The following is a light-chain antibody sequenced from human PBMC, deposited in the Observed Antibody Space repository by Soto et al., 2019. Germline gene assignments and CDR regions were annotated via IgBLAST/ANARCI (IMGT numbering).Light chain of an antibody. Sequence: SYELTQPPSVSVAPGQTARITCGGNNIGNNSVHWYQQKPGQAPALVVYDDTDRPSGIPERFSGSNSGNTATLTIVRVEAGDEADYYCQVWDSSSDHVVFGGGTKVTVL. CDR2: DDT. CDR1: NIGNNS. J-gene: IGLJ2*01. V-gene: IGLV3-21*02. CDR3: QVWDSSSDHVV.